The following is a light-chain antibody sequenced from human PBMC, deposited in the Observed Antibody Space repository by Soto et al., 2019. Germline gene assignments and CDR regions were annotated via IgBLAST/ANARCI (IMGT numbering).Light chain of an antibody. Sequence: SYELTQPPSVSVSPGQTASITCSGDKLGDKYACWYQQKPGQSPVLVIYQDSKRPSGIPERFSGSNSGNTATLTISGTQAMEEADYYCQAWDSRSHVVFGGGTKVTVL. V-gene: IGLV3-1*01. J-gene: IGLJ2*01. CDR1: KLGDKY. CDR3: QAWDSRSHVV. CDR2: QDS.